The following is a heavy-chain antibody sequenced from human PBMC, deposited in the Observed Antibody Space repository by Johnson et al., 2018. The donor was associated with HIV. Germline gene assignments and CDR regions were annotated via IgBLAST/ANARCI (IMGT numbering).Heavy chain of an antibody. CDR3: AKDGGSYGGAFDI. V-gene: IGHV3-23*04. CDR1: GFTFSDCA. CDR2: ITVSGDNT. Sequence: VQLVESGGGSVQPVRFLRLSCAASGFTFSDCAMSWVRQGPGKGLEWVSAITVSGDNTYYAESVKGRFTISRDNSKNPIYLQMSSLRADDTAVYYCAKDGGSYGGAFDICGQGTMVTVSS. J-gene: IGHJ3*02. D-gene: IGHD1-26*01.